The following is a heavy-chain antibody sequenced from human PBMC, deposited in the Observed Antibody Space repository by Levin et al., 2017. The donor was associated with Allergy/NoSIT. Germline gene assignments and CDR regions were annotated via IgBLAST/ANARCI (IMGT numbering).Heavy chain of an antibody. J-gene: IGHJ6*04. D-gene: IGHD4-17*01. CDR1: GFTFSTYG. CDR3: AKGGDYDV. Sequence: GGSLRLSCAASGFTFSTYGLHWVRQAPGKGLEWVALIVSDGSRKFYGDSVKGRFTISRDNSKNTLYLQMNNLRAEDTAVYYCAKGGDYDVWGKGTTVTFSS. V-gene: IGHV3-30*02. CDR2: IVSDGSRK.